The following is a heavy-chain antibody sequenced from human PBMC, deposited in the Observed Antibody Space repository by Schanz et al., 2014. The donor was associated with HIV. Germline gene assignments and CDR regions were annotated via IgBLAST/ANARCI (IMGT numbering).Heavy chain of an antibody. D-gene: IGHD6-19*01. J-gene: IGHJ4*02. CDR1: GFTVSNNH. CDR3: AKVAIHSSGWLPFDY. Sequence: QLVESGGGLIQPGGSLRLSCVFSGFTVSNNHLSWVRQAPGKGLAGVSIIYSAGTTYYTDSVKGRFTISRDNSKNTLYLQMNSLGAEDTAVYYCAKVAIHSSGWLPFDYWGQGTLVTVSS. CDR2: IYSAGTT. V-gene: IGHV3-53*01.